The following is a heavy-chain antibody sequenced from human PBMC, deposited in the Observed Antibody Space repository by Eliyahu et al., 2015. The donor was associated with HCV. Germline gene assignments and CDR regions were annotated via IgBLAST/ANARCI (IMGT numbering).Heavy chain of an antibody. CDR2: INHSGST. CDR3: ARGNYYYDSSGYWGKEYYYGMDV. CDR1: GGSFXGYX. D-gene: IGHD3-22*01. J-gene: IGHJ6*02. V-gene: IGHV4-34*01. Sequence: QVQLQQWGAGLLKPSETLSLXCAVYGGSFXGYXWXWIRQPPGKGLGXIGEINHSGSTNYNPSLKSRVTISVDTSKNQFSLKLSSVTAADTAVYYCARGNYYYDSSGYWGKEYYYGMDVWGQGTTVTVSS.